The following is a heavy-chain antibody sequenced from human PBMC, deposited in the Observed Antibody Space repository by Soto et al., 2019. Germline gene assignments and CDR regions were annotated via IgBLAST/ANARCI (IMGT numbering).Heavy chain of an antibody. CDR2: FSVSGGNT. CDR1: GFTFSSYA. CDR3: AKMGGGIRLNSFAY. V-gene: IGHV3-23*01. Sequence: PGGSLRLSCVASGFTFSSYAMSWVRQAPGKGLEWVSVFSVSGGNTYYADSVKGRFTISRDNSKNTLYLQMSSLRADDTAVYYCAKMGGGIRLNSFAYWGRGALDTGSS. J-gene: IGHJ4*02. D-gene: IGHD1-26*01.